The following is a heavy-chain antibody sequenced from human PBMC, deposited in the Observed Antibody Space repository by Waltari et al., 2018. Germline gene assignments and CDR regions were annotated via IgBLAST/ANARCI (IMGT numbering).Heavy chain of an antibody. J-gene: IGHJ4*02. CDR2: ISYDGSNK. CDR3: ARGEVELPVDY. CDR1: GFTFRSYA. V-gene: IGHV3-30-3*01. Sequence: QVQLVESGGGVVQPGRSLRLSCAASGFTFRSYAMHWVRQAPGKGLEWVAVISYDGSNKYYADSVKGRFTISRDNSKNTLYLQMNSLRAEDTAVYYCARGEVELPVDYWGQGTLVTVSS. D-gene: IGHD1-7*01.